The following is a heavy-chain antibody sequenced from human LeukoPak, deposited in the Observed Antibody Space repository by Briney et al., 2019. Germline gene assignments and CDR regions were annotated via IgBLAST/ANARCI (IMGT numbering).Heavy chain of an antibody. Sequence: PSETLSLTCAVYGGSFSGYYWSWIRQPPGKGLEWIGEINHSGSTNYNPSLKSRVTISVDTSKNQFSLNLNSVTAADTAVYYCARRPPSYSDNSGTYYLGGFDYWGQGTLVTVSS. CDR3: ARRPPSYSDNSGTYYLGGFDY. J-gene: IGHJ4*02. CDR1: GGSFSGYY. V-gene: IGHV4-34*01. D-gene: IGHD3-10*01. CDR2: INHSGST.